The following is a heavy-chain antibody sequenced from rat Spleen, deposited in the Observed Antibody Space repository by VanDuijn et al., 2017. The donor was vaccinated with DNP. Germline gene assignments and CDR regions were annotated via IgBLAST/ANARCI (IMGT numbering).Heavy chain of an antibody. Sequence: EVQLMESGGDLVQPGKSLKLSCVASGFTFSSYWMYWIRQAPGKGLEWVASINHDGNNIYYRDSVKDRFTISRDNAKSSLYLQMDSLRSEDTATYYCSRGAAIYFDYWGQGVMVTVSS. CDR2: INHDGNNI. CDR3: SRGAAIYFDY. J-gene: IGHJ2*01. D-gene: IGHD1-2*01. V-gene: IGHV5-31*01. CDR1: GFTFSSYW.